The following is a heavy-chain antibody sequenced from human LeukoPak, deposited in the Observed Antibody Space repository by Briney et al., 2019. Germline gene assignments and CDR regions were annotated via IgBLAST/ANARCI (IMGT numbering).Heavy chain of an antibody. D-gene: IGHD2/OR15-2a*01. CDR3: ARDGHFYDGPFDY. CDR1: GGSISSGGYY. V-gene: IGHV4-30-2*05. J-gene: IGHJ4*02. Sequence: SETLSLTCTVSGGSISSGGYYWSWIRQPPGKGLEWIGYIYHSGSTYYNPSPKSRVTISVDTSKNQFSLKLSSVTAADTAVYYCARDGHFYDGPFDYWGQGTLVTVSS. CDR2: IYHSGST.